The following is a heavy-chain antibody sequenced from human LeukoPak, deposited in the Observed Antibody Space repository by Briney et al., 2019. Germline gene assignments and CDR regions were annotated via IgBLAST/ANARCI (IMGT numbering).Heavy chain of an antibody. V-gene: IGHV4-61*02. CDR3: ARLPKAPNWFDP. J-gene: IGHJ5*02. CDR2: IYTSGST. Sequence: SETLSLTCTVSGGSISSGSYYWSWIRQPAGKGLEWIGRIYTSGSTNYNPSLKSRVTISVDTSKNQFSLKLSSVTAADTAMYYCARLPKAPNWFDPWGQGTLVTVSS. CDR1: GGSISSGSYY.